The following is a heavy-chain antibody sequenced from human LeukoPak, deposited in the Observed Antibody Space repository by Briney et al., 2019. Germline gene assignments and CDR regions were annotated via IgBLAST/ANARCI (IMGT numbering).Heavy chain of an antibody. Sequence: GGSLTLSCAASGFIFSNYAVSWVRQAPGKGLEWVSAIHARGHETYYTDFVKGRFTISRDNSKNTLYLEMGSLRADDTTVYYCAKEMGHALPFDCWGQGSLVTVSS. CDR3: AKEMGHALPFDC. D-gene: IGHD1-26*01. CDR1: GFIFSNYA. V-gene: IGHV3-23*01. J-gene: IGHJ4*02. CDR2: IHARGHET.